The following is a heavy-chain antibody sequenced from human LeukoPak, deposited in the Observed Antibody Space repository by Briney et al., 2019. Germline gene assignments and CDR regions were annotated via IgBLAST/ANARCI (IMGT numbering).Heavy chain of an antibody. V-gene: IGHV4-4*07. D-gene: IGHD6-13*01. J-gene: IGHJ4*02. CDR1: GVSISDYY. Sequence: PSETLSLTCTVAGVSISDYYWSWIRRPAGKGLEWIGRIYTSGSTNYNPSLKSRVAMSLDRSENRFSLKLNSVTAADTAVYYCARDGWDRSSQTFDYWGQGTLVTVSS. CDR2: IYTSGST. CDR3: ARDGWDRSSQTFDY.